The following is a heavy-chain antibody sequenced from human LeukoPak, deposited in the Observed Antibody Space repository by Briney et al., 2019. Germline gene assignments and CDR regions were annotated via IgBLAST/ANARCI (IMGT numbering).Heavy chain of an antibody. CDR2: ISAYNGNT. CDR3: ARARRVPGVRGVTPNIFDY. J-gene: IGHJ4*02. CDR1: GYTFTSYG. V-gene: IGHV1-18*01. Sequence: ASVKVSCKASGYTFTSYGISWVRQAPGQGLEWMGWISAYNGNTNYAQKLQGRVTMTTDTSTSTAYMELRSLRSDDTAVYYCARARRVPGVRGVTPNIFDYWGQGTLVTVSS. D-gene: IGHD3-10*01.